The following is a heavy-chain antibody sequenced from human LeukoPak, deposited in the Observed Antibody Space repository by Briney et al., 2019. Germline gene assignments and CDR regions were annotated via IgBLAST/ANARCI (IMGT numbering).Heavy chain of an antibody. CDR2: INPSGGNT. Sequence: ASVKVSCKASGYIFTSYYMHWARQAPGQGLEWMGIINPSGGNTNYAQKFQGRVTMTRDMSTSTVYMEVSSLRSEDTAVYYCARALPHRRLMDTTMEQHWFDPWGQGTLVTVSS. D-gene: IGHD5-18*01. V-gene: IGHV1-46*01. CDR1: GYIFTSYY. J-gene: IGHJ5*02. CDR3: ARALPHRRLMDTTMEQHWFDP.